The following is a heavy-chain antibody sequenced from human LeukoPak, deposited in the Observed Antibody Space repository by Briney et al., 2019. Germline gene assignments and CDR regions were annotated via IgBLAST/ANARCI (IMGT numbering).Heavy chain of an antibody. CDR1: GFHFSDYS. Sequence: PGMSLRLSCEVSGFHFSDYSMNWVRQAPGKGLEWIAYFDDRNCAASTSYADSVKGRFIISRDAAKNSLFLQMNSLTAEDTAVYYCARDDKWGFDYWGQGTLVTVSS. D-gene: IGHD1-26*01. V-gene: IGHV3-21*05. CDR2: FDDRNCAAST. J-gene: IGHJ4*02. CDR3: ARDDKWGFDY.